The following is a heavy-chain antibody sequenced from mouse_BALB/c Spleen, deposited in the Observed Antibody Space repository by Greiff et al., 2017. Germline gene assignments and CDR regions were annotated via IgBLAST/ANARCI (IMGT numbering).Heavy chain of an antibody. CDR1: GFSLSSYS. D-gene: IGHD1-1*01. V-gene: IGHV2-6-4*01. CDR3: ARKGHCDSSYNYAMDY. J-gene: IGHJ4*01. Sequence: QVQLKESGPGLVAPSQSLSITCTVSGFSLSSYSVHWVRQPPRKGLEWLGMIWGGGSTDYNSALKSRLSISKDNSKSQVFLKMNSLQTDDTAMYYGARKGHCDSSYNYAMDYWGQGTSVTVSS. CDR2: IWGGGST.